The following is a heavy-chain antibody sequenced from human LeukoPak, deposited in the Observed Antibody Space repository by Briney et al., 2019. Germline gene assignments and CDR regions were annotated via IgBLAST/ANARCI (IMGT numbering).Heavy chain of an antibody. V-gene: IGHV4-31*03. CDR3: ASSVNYYDSSGYSYYFDY. J-gene: IGHJ4*02. Sequence: SETLSLACTVSGGSISSGGYYWSWIRQHPGKGLEWIGYIYYSGSTYYNPSLKSRVSISVDTSKNQFSLKLSSVTAADTAVYYCASSVNYYDSSGYSYYFDYWGQGTLVTVSS. CDR1: GGSISSGGYY. CDR2: IYYSGST. D-gene: IGHD3-22*01.